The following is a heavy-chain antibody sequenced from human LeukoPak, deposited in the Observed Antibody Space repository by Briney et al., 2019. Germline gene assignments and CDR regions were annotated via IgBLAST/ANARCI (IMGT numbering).Heavy chain of an antibody. J-gene: IGHJ6*03. Sequence: GGSLRLSCAASGFTFSNYNMNWVRQTPGKGLEWVSSITRGSIYTFYANSVKGRFTISRDNAKNSLSLQMNSLRAEDTAVYYCARDPYNGSYGDDYYYYMDVWGKGTTVTISS. CDR1: GFTFSNYN. V-gene: IGHV3-21*01. CDR3: ARDPYNGSYGDDYYYYMDV. CDR2: ITRGSIYT. D-gene: IGHD1-26*01.